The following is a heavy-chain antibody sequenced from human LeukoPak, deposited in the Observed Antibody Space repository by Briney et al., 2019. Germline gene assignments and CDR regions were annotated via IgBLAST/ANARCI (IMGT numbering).Heavy chain of an antibody. CDR3: ARLASYYYDSSGFDYMDV. CDR1: GGSISSSSYY. Sequence: SETLSLTCTVSGGSISSSSYYWGCIRQPPGKGLEWIVSIYYSGSTYYNPSLKSRVTISVDTSKNQFSLKLSSVTAADTAVYYCARLASYYYDSSGFDYMDVWGKGTTVTVSS. V-gene: IGHV4-39*01. CDR2: IYYSGST. D-gene: IGHD3-22*01. J-gene: IGHJ6*03.